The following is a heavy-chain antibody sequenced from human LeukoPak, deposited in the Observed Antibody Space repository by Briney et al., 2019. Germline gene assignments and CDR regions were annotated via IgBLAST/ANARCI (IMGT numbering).Heavy chain of an antibody. V-gene: IGHV3-30-3*01. J-gene: IGHJ4*02. D-gene: IGHD5-12*01. CDR3: ARDGGYSGYDGFY. CDR1: GFTFSSYA. Sequence: GGSLRLSCAASGFTFSSYAMHWVRQAPGKGLEWVAVISYDGSNKYYADSVKGRFTISRDNSKNTLYLQMNSLRAEDTAVYYCARDGGYSGYDGFYWGQGTPVTVSS. CDR2: ISYDGSNK.